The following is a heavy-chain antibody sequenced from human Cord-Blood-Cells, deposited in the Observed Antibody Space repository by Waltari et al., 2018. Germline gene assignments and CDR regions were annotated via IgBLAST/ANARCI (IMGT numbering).Heavy chain of an antibody. J-gene: IGHJ6*02. CDR3: ARRVAEDGMDV. D-gene: IGHD2-15*01. CDR1: GYTFTGYY. CDR2: INPNSGGT. Sequence: QVQLVQSGAEVKKPGASVKVSCKASGYTFTGYYMHWVRQAPGQGLEWMGRINPNSGGTTDAQKFQGRVTMTRDTSISTAYMELRRLRSDDTAVYYCARRVAEDGMDVWGQGTTVTVSS. V-gene: IGHV1-2*06.